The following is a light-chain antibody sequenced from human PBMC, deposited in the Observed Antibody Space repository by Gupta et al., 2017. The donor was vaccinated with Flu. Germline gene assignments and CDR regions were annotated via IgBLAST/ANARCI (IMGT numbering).Light chain of an antibody. CDR2: ETR. V-gene: IGLV1-51*02. CDR3: GAWDSSLTQGL. J-gene: IGLJ3*02. CDR1: SSNIGNNH. Sequence: SSSNIGNNHVSWYQQFPGTAPKLLIYETRVRPSGVPDRFSGSKSGTSATLDITGLQAGDEADYYCGAWDSSLTQGLFGGGTKMTV.